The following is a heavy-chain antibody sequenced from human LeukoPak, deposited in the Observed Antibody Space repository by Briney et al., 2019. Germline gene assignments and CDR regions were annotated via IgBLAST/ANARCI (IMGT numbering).Heavy chain of an antibody. V-gene: IGHV4-39*07. J-gene: IGHJ2*01. CDR1: GGSISSSSHY. Sequence: SETLSLTCTVSGGSISSSSHYWGWIRQPPGEGLEWIGIIYHSGTTYYNASLKSRVTISVDTSKNQFSLKLTSVTAADTAVYYCARGGVRDSSGWSNWYFDLWGRGTLVTVSS. D-gene: IGHD3-22*01. CDR2: IYHSGTT. CDR3: ARGGVRDSSGWSNWYFDL.